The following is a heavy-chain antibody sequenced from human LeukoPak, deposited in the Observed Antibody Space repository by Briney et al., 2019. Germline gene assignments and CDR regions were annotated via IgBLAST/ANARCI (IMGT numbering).Heavy chain of an antibody. V-gene: IGHV1-18*01. CDR2: ISAYNGNT. J-gene: IGHJ4*02. CDR3: ARDYRPNSSSWYVYLDY. CDR1: GYTFTTYG. Sequence: ASVKVSCKASGYTFTTYGISWVRQAPGQGLEWMGWISAYNGNTNYAQKLQGRVTMTTDTSTSTAYMELRSLRSDDTAVYYCARDYRPNSSSWYVYLDYWGQGTLVTVSS. D-gene: IGHD6-13*01.